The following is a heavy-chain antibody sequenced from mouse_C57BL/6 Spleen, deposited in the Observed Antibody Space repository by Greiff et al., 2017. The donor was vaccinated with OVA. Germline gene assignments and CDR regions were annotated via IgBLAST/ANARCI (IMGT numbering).Heavy chain of an antibody. CDR1: GYTFTSYW. Sequence: QVHVKQSGAELVKPGASVKMSCKASGYTFTSYWITWVKQRPGQGLEWIGDIYPGSGSTNYNEKFKSKATLTVDTSSSTAYMQLSSLTSEDSAVYYCARSGGYFYFDYWGQGTTLTVSS. J-gene: IGHJ2*01. V-gene: IGHV1-55*01. CDR2: IYPGSGST. CDR3: ARSGGYFYFDY. D-gene: IGHD2-3*01.